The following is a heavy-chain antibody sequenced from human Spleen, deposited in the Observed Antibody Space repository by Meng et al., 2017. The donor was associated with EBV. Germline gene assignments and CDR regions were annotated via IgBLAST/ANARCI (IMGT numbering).Heavy chain of an antibody. J-gene: IGHJ4*02. D-gene: IGHD3-16*01. V-gene: IGHV1-46*01. Sequence: QVQVVQSGAEVKNPGASVKVSCKASGYSFTTFYIYWVRQAPGQGLEWMGLIRPSGGSTTYAQKFQGRVTMTSDTSTGTVYMELSSLRSEDTAVYYCAREGGQWGQGTLVTVSS. CDR3: AREGGQ. CDR2: IRPSGGST. CDR1: GYSFTTFY.